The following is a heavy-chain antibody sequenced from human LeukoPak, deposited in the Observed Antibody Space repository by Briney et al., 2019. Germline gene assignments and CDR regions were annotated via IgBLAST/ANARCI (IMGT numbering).Heavy chain of an antibody. D-gene: IGHD4-17*01. Sequence: GGSLRLSCAASGFTFSRHWMTWVRRAPGKGLEWVANIKEDGSEQYYPESIKGRFTISRDNVNSTLYLHLNSLRAEDTAVYYCAKDLGPYGDFVFDYWGQGTLVTVSS. CDR2: IKEDGSEQ. V-gene: IGHV3-7*01. J-gene: IGHJ4*02. CDR1: GFTFSRHW. CDR3: AKDLGPYGDFVFDY.